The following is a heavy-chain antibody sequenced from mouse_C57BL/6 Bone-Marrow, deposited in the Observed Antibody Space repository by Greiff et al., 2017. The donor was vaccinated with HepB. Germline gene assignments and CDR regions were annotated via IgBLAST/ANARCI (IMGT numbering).Heavy chain of an antibody. Sequence: PPFSSSEFTPLYSYIHFFLPAPEKGLEWVAYISSGSSTIYYADTVKGRFTISRYNAKNTLFLQMTSLRSEDTAMYYCARRVLRYWYFDVWGTGTTVTVSS. D-gene: IGHD1-1*01. CDR1: EFTPLYSY. CDR2: ISSGSSTI. CDR3: ARRVLRYWYFDV. V-gene: IGHV5-17*01. J-gene: IGHJ1*03.